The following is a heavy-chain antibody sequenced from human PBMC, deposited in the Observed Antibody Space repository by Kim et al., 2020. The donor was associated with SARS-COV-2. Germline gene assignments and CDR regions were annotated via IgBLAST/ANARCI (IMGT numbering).Heavy chain of an antibody. CDR2: ISSSSSTI. Sequence: GGSLRLSCAASGFTFSSYSMNWVRQAPGKGLEWVSYISSSSSTIYYADSVKGRFTISRDNAKNSLYLQMNSLRDEDTAVYYCTRDRPLIAVAGTYYYGMDVWGQGTTVTVSS. D-gene: IGHD6-19*01. V-gene: IGHV3-48*02. CDR3: TRDRPLIAVAGTYYYGMDV. J-gene: IGHJ6*02. CDR1: GFTFSSYS.